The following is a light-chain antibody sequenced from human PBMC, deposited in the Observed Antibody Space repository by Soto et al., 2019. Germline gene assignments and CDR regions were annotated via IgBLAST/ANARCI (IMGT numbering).Light chain of an antibody. J-gene: IGKJ4*01. CDR2: GAS. CDR3: QQRSNWPPGT. CDR1: QTVGTN. V-gene: IGKV3-15*01. Sequence: EIVLTQSPDTLSVSPGERATLSCRASQTVGTNLAWYQQKPGQAPRLLIYGASPRASGIPARFSGSGSGTEFALTISSLQSEDFAVYYCQQRSNWPPGTFGGGTKVEIK.